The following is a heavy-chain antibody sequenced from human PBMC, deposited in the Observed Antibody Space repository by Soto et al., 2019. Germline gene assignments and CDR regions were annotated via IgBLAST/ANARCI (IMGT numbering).Heavy chain of an antibody. CDR3: ARDVTKMGGPDY. CDR2: ISYDGSNK. V-gene: IGHV3-30-3*01. CDR1: GFTFSSSA. D-gene: IGHD1-26*01. Sequence: GGSLRLSCAASGFTFSSSAMHWVCQAPGKGLEWVAVISYDGSNKYYADSVKGRFTISRDNSKNTLYLQMNSLRAEDTAVYYCARDVTKMGGPDYWGQGTLVTVSS. J-gene: IGHJ4*02.